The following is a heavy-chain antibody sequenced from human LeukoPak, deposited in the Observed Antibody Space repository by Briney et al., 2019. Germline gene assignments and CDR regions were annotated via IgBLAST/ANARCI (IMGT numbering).Heavy chain of an antibody. V-gene: IGHV3-7*01. CDR1: GFTFSNYW. D-gene: IGHD2-21*01. Sequence: SGGSLRLSCAAWGFTFSNYWMSWVRQAPGKGLAGVANINEDGSAQYYVGSVRGRFTISRDNAKNSLYLQMNSLRAEDTAVYYWASESFSISAQATVNFGYWGQGILVTVSS. CDR3: ASESFSISAQATVNFGY. CDR2: INEDGSAQ. J-gene: IGHJ4*02.